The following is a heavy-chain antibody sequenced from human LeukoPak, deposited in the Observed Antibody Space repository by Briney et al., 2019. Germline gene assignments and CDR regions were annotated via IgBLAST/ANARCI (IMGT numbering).Heavy chain of an antibody. D-gene: IGHD2-2*01. CDR2: IYYSGST. J-gene: IGHJ4*02. Sequence: SETLCLTCTVSGGSISSYYWSWFRQSPGKGLEWIGYIYYSGSTNYNPSLKSRVTISVATSKNQFSLKLSSVTAADTAVYYCARGYCSSTSCYFDYWGQGTLVTVSS. CDR3: ARGYCSSTSCYFDY. V-gene: IGHV4-59*13. CDR1: GGSISSYY.